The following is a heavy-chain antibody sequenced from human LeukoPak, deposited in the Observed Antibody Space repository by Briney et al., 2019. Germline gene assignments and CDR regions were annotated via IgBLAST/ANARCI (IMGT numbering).Heavy chain of an antibody. D-gene: IGHD6-6*01. J-gene: IGHJ4*02. CDR1: GVSMSSSPYY. CDR3: ARAMSIAARLQTIFDY. CDR2: IYYSGST. V-gene: IGHV4-39*01. Sequence: SETLSLTCTVSGVSMSSSPYYWGWIRQPPGKGLEWIGSIYYSGSTYYNPSLKSRVTISVDTSNNQFSLKLTSVTAADTAVYYCARAMSIAARLQTIFDYWGQGTLVTVSS.